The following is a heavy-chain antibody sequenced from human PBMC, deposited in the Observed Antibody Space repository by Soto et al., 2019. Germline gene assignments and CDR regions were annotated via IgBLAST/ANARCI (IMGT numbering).Heavy chain of an antibody. CDR2: ISYDGSNK. V-gene: IGHV3-30*03. J-gene: IGHJ4*02. CDR3: ARGYSSSSAAFDF. CDR1: GFTFSSYG. D-gene: IGHD6-13*01. Sequence: GSLRLSCAASGFTFSSYGMHWVRQAPGKGLEWVAVISYDGSNKYYADSVKGRLTISRDNSKNTLYLQMNSLRGEDTAVYYCARGYSSSSAAFDFWGQGTLVPVSS.